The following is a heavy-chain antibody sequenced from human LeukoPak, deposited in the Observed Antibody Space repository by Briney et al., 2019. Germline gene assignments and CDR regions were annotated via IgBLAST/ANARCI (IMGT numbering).Heavy chain of an antibody. CDR2: ISWNSGSI. CDR1: GFTFDDYA. Sequence: PGGSLRLSCAASGFTFDDYAMHWARQAPGKGLEWVSGISWNSGSIGYADSVKGRFTISRDNAKNSLYLQMNSLRAEDTALYYCAKVLADYGDYVGAFDIWGQGTMVTVSS. V-gene: IGHV3-9*01. CDR3: AKVLADYGDYVGAFDI. J-gene: IGHJ3*02. D-gene: IGHD4-17*01.